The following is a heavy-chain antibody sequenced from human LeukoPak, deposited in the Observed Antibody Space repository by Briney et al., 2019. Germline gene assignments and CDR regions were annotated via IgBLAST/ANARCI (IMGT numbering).Heavy chain of an antibody. CDR3: AKDIVPDAYYYYGMDV. J-gene: IGHJ6*02. V-gene: IGHV3-30*18. CDR2: ISYDGSNK. D-gene: IGHD3-16*02. CDR1: GFTFSSYG. Sequence: GGSLRLPCAASGFTFSSYGMHWVRQAPGKGLEWVAVISYDGSNKYYADSVKGRFTISRDNSKNTLYLQMNSLRAEDTAVYYCAKDIVPDAYYYYGMDVWGQGTTVTVSS.